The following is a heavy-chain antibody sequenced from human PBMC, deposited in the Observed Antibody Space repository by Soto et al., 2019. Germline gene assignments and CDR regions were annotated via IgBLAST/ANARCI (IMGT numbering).Heavy chain of an antibody. V-gene: IGHV3-33*01. J-gene: IGHJ6*02. CDR2: IWYDGSNK. CDR3: ASSLLDFYYYYGMDV. Sequence: GGSLRLSCAASGFTFSSYGTHWVRQAPGKGLEWVAVIWYDGSNKYYADSVKGRFTIPRDNSKNTLYLQMNSLRAEDTAVYYCASSLLDFYYYYGMDVWGQGTTVTVSS. CDR1: GFTFSSYG.